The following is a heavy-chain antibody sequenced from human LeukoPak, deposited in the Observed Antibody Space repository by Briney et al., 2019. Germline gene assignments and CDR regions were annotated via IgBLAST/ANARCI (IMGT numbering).Heavy chain of an antibody. CDR2: INQDGSHI. CDR3: ARDPGYCSGGSCQYYYYYYMDV. CDR1: GFTFSLYW. D-gene: IGHD2-15*01. J-gene: IGHJ6*03. V-gene: IGHV3-7*01. Sequence: PGGSLRLSCAASGFTFSLYWMSWVRQAPGKGLEWVANINQDGSHIYYVDSMKGRFTISRDNAKNSLYLQMNSLRAEDTAVYYCARDPGYCSGGSCQYYYYYYMDVWGKGTTVTVSS.